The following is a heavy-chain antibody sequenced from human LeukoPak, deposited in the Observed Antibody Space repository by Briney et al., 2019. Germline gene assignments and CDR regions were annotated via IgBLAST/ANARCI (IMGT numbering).Heavy chain of an antibody. CDR3: ARKFGNDYVWGSYRD. J-gene: IGHJ4*02. CDR1: GGTFSSYA. CDR2: IIPIFGTA. V-gene: IGHV1-69*13. D-gene: IGHD3-16*02. Sequence: SVKVSCKASGGTFSSYAISWVRQAPGQGLEWMGGIIPIFGTANYAQKFQGRVTITADESTSTAYMELSSLRSEDMAVYYCARKFGNDYVWGSYRDWGQGTLVTVSS.